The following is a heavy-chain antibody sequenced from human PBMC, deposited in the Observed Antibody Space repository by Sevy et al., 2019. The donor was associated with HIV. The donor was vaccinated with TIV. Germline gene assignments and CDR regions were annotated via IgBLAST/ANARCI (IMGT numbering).Heavy chain of an antibody. CDR3: SKDHDIVATIPMAMDF. D-gene: IGHD5-12*01. V-gene: IGHV3-23*01. Sequence: GGSLRLSCAASGFTFSSYAMSWVRQAPGKGLEWVSAISGSGGSTYYADSVKGRFTISRDNSKNKLYLHMNSLRAEDTTVDYSSKDHDIVATIPMAMDFWGKGTTVTVSS. J-gene: IGHJ6*04. CDR2: ISGSGGST. CDR1: GFTFSSYA.